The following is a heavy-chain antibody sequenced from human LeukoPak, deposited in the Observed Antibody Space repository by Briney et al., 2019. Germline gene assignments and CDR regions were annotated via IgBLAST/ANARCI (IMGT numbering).Heavy chain of an antibody. J-gene: IGHJ4*02. Sequence: SETLSLTCTVSGGSISSGDYYWSWIRQPPGKGLEWIGYIYYSGSTYYNPSLKSRVTISVDTSKNQFSRKLSSVTAADTAVYYCARVYDSSGYYWDYWGQGTLVTVSS. D-gene: IGHD3-22*01. CDR3: ARVYDSSGYYWDY. CDR1: GGSISSGDYY. CDR2: IYYSGST. V-gene: IGHV4-30-4*01.